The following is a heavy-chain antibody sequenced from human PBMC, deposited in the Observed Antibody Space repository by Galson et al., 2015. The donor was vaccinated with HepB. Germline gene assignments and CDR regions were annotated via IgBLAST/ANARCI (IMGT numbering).Heavy chain of an antibody. Sequence: PALVKPTQTLTLTCTFSGFSLSATGVGVGWIRQPPGKALEWLALIYWDDEKRYSPSLKSRLSITKDTSKNQVVLTMTNMDPVDTATYYCAHRRSDFQNSGYKDFDYWGQGTLVTVSS. CDR3: AHRRSDFQNSGYKDFDY. D-gene: IGHD3-22*01. CDR2: IYWDDEK. J-gene: IGHJ4*02. CDR1: GFSLSATGVG. V-gene: IGHV2-5*02.